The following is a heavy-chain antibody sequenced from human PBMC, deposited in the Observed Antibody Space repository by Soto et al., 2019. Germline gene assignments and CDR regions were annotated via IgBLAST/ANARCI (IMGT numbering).Heavy chain of an antibody. J-gene: IGHJ6*02. CDR3: AQVQWFGEFVHHYYGMDV. D-gene: IGHD3-10*01. V-gene: IGHV4-4*02. Sequence: SETLSLTCAVSGGSLSNSNWWSWVRQPPGKGLEWIGEIYHSGSTNYNPSLMSRVTISLDRSKNQISLKLTSVTAADTAVYYWAQVQWFGEFVHHYYGMDVWGQGTTVTVSS. CDR2: IYHSGST. CDR1: GGSLSNSNW.